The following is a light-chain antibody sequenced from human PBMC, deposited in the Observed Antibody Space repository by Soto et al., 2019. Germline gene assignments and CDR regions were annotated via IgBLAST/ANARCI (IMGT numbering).Light chain of an antibody. CDR2: GNS. CDR1: SSNIGAGYD. Sequence: QSVLTQPPSVCGAPGQRVTISCTGSSSNIGAGYDVHWYQQLPGTAPKLLIYGNSNRPSGVPDRFSGSKSGTSASLAITGLQAEDEADFYCQSHDSSLSAYVFGTGTKVTVL. J-gene: IGLJ1*01. CDR3: QSHDSSLSAYV. V-gene: IGLV1-40*01.